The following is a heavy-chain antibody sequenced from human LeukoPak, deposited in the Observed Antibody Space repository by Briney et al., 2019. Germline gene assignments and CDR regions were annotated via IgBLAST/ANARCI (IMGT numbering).Heavy chain of an antibody. CDR1: GFTFSSYE. CDR3: ARESSVKDFDY. Sequence: HSGGSLRLSCAASGFTFSSYEMNWVRQAPGKGLEWVSYISSSGSTIYYADSVKGRFTISRDNAKNSLYLQMNSLRAEDTAVYYCARESSVKDFDYWGQGTLVTVSS. CDR2: ISSSGSTI. D-gene: IGHD2-2*01. V-gene: IGHV3-48*03. J-gene: IGHJ4*02.